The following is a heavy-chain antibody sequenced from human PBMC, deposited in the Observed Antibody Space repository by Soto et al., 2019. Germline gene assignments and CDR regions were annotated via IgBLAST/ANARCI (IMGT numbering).Heavy chain of an antibody. J-gene: IGHJ6*02. V-gene: IGHV4-34*01. D-gene: IGHD5-18*01. CDR3: ARGVGRGYSYGLNVYYYYYGMDV. CDR2: INHSGST. CDR1: GGSFSGYY. Sequence: KTSETLSLTCAVYGGSFSGYYWSWIRQPPGKGLEWIGEINHSGSTNYNPSLKSRVTISVDTSKNQFSLKLSSVTAADTAVYYCARGVGRGYSYGLNVYYYYYGMDVWGQGTTVTVSS.